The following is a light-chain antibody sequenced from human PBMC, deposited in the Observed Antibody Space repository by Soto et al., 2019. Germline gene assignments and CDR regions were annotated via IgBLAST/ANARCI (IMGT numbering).Light chain of an antibody. V-gene: IGLV2-11*01. Sequence: QSALTQPRSVSGSPGQSVTISCTGTSSDVGGYNYVSWYQQHPGKAPKLMIYDVSKRPSGVPDRFSGSKSGNTASLTISGLQAEDEADYYCCSYAGSNNLGVFGGGTQLTVL. CDR2: DVS. CDR1: SSDVGGYNY. CDR3: CSYAGSNNLGV. J-gene: IGLJ2*01.